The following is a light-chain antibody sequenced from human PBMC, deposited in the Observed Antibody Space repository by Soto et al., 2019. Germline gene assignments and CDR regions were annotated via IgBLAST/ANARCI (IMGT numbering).Light chain of an antibody. CDR1: QSISNW. V-gene: IGKV1-5*01. CDR2: DGS. CDR3: QQYISYRWT. J-gene: IGKJ1*01. Sequence: DIQMTQSPSTLSASVGDRVTITCRASQSISNWLAWYQQKPGKAPKILIYDGSSLESGVPSRFSGSGSGTDFTLTISSLQPDDFATYYCQQYISYRWTFGQGTKVEIK.